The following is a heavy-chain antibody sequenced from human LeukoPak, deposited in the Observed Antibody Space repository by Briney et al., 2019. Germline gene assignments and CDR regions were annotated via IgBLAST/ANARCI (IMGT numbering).Heavy chain of an antibody. CDR3: ARDISAAAGTFRTY. D-gene: IGHD6-13*01. Sequence: GGSLRLSCAASGFTFSSYSMNWVRQAPGKGLEWVSSISSSSSYIYYADSVKSRFTISRDNAKNSLYLQMNSLRAEDTAVYYCARDISAAAGTFRTYWGQGTLVTVSS. CDR1: GFTFSSYS. V-gene: IGHV3-21*01. J-gene: IGHJ4*02. CDR2: ISSSSSYI.